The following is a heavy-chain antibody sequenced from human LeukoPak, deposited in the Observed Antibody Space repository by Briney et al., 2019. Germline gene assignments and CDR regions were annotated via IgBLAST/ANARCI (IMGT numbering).Heavy chain of an antibody. CDR3: ARGQTRGSYVLDYFDY. CDR1: GYTFTSYY. V-gene: IGHV1-46*01. D-gene: IGHD1-26*01. J-gene: IGHJ4*02. Sequence: ASVKVSCKASGYTFTSYYMHWVRQAPGQGLEWMGIINPSGGSTSYAQKFQGRVTMTRDTSTSTVYMELSSLRSEDTAVYYCARGQTRGSYVLDYFDYWGQGTLVTVSS. CDR2: INPSGGST.